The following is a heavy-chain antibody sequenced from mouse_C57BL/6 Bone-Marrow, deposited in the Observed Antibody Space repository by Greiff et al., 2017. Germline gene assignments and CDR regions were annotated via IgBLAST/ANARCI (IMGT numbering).Heavy chain of an antibody. CDR2: IYPGGGYT. J-gene: IGHJ2*01. CDR1: GYTFTNYW. CDR3: ARDRLNYFDY. Sequence: QVQLQQSGAELVRPGTSVKMSCKASGYTFTNYWIGWAKQRPGHGLEWIGDIYPGGGYTNYNEKFKGQATLTADKSSSTAYMQFSSLTSEDSAVYYCARDRLNYFDYWGQGTTLTVSS. V-gene: IGHV1-63*01.